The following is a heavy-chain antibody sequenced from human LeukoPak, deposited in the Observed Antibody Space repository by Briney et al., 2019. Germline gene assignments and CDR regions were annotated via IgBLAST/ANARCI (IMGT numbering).Heavy chain of an antibody. J-gene: IGHJ6*02. CDR2: ISYSGST. CDR3: ATSRGYGGYGLDV. D-gene: IGHD4-23*01. Sequence: SETLSLNCTVSGGSICSSYWSWIRQPPGKGLLWIGYISYSGSTNYTPSLKSRVTISVDMSKNQFSLKLNSLTAADTAVYYCATSRGYGGYGLDVWGQGTTVTVS. V-gene: IGHV4-59*01. CDR1: GGSICSSY.